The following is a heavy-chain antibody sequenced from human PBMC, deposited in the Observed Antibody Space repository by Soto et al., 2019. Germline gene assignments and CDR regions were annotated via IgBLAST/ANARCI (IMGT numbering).Heavy chain of an antibody. V-gene: IGHV6-1*01. J-gene: IGHJ4*02. Sequence: SPTLSLTCGISGDSVSSNSAAWNWLRQSPSRGLEWLGRTYYRSKWYNDYAVSVESRITINPDTSKNHFSLQLNFVTPEDTAVYFCARGEQYSGRIFDYWGQGTLVTSPQ. CDR2: TYYRSKWYN. CDR3: ARGEQYSGRIFDY. CDR1: GDSVSSNSAA. D-gene: IGHD1-26*01.